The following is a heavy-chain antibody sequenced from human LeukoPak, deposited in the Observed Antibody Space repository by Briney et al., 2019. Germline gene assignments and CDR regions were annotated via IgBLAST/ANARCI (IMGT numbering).Heavy chain of an antibody. CDR1: GFTFSNYW. D-gene: IGHD3-22*01. CDR2: VKPDGSEK. CDR3: ARDRGYYVFDY. J-gene: IGHJ4*02. V-gene: IGHV3-7*01. Sequence: SGGSLRLSYAASGFTFSNYWMTWVRQAPGKGLEWVAHVKPDGSEKSYVDSVKGRFTISRDNAQNSLYLQMNSLRAEDTAVYYCARDRGYYVFDYWGQGTLVTVSS.